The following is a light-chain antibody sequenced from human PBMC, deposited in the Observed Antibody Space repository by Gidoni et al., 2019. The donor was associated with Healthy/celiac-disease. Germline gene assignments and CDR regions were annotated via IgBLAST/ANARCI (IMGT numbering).Light chain of an antibody. CDR2: DAS. J-gene: IGKJ3*01. CDR1: QDISNY. CDR3: QQYDNLPCT. Sequence: DIQMTQSPSSLSASVGDRVTITCQASQDISNYLNWYQQKPGKAPKLLIYDASNLETGVPSRFSGSRSGTDFTFTISSLQPEDIATYYCQQYDNLPCTFGPGTKVDIK. V-gene: IGKV1-33*01.